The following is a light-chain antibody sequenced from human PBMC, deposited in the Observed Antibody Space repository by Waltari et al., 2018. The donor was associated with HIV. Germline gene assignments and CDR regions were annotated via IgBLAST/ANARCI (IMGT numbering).Light chain of an antibody. CDR1: SGYSNHA. Sequence: QVVLTQSPSASASLGASVKLTCTLSSGYSNHAIAWHQQQSEKGPCYLMKINSDGSHNKGDGIPDRFSGSSSGAERYLTISSLQSEDEADYYCLTWDTGIGVFGGGTKLTVL. CDR2: INSDGSH. J-gene: IGLJ2*01. CDR3: LTWDTGIGV. V-gene: IGLV4-69*01.